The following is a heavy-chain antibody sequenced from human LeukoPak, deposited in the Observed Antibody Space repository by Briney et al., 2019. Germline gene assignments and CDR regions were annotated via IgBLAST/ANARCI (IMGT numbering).Heavy chain of an antibody. Sequence: SETLSLTCTVSGGSISSYYWSWIRQPPGKGLEWIGYIYYSGSTSYNPSLKSRVTISVDTSKNQFSLKLSSVTAADTAVYYCARLAYVDIVATITYAFDIWGQGTMVIVSS. CDR1: GGSISSYY. V-gene: IGHV4-59*12. D-gene: IGHD5-12*01. CDR3: ARLAYVDIVATITYAFDI. J-gene: IGHJ3*02. CDR2: IYYSGST.